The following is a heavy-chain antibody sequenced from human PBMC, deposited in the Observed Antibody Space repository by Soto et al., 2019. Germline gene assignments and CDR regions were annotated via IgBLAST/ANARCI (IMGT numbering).Heavy chain of an antibody. D-gene: IGHD3-10*01. J-gene: IGHJ6*02. CDR3: ARLSGSYYENDMDV. Sequence: QLQLQESGPGLVKPSETLSLTCTVSGGSISSGSYYWGWIRQPPGKGLEWIGSIYYAGSTYYNTSLKSRVTISVDTSKNQFSLNLSPVTAADTAVYYCARLSGSYYENDMDVWGQGTTVTVSS. CDR1: GGSISSGSYY. V-gene: IGHV4-39*01. CDR2: IYYAGST.